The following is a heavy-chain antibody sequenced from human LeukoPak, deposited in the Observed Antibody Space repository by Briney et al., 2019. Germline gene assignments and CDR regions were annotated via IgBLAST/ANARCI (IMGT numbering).Heavy chain of an antibody. CDR1: GGSISSSSYY. CDR2: IYYSGST. J-gene: IGHJ5*02. D-gene: IGHD6-13*01. CDR3: ARGDYSSSWYEYNWFDP. Sequence: SETLSLTCTVSGGSISSSSYYWGWIRQPPGKGLEWIGSIYYSGSTYYNPPLKSRVTISVDTSKNQFSLKLSSVTAADTAVYYCARGDYSSSWYEYNWFDPWGQGTLVTVSS. V-gene: IGHV4-39*07.